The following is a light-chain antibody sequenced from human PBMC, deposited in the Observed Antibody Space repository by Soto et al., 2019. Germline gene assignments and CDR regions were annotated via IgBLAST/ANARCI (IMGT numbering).Light chain of an antibody. V-gene: IGLV2-14*01. CDR3: ASYASSVTYV. J-gene: IGLJ1*01. Sequence: QSVLTKPASVSGSPGQSITISCTGTSSDVGGYNYVSWSQLHPGKAPKLMIHEVSERPSGVSNRFSGSKSGNTASLTISGLQAEDEADYYCASYASSVTYVFGSGTKVTLL. CDR2: EVS. CDR1: SSDVGGYNY.